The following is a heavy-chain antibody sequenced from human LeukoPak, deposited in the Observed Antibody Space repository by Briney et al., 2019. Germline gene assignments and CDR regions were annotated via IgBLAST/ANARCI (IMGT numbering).Heavy chain of an antibody. V-gene: IGHV3-23*01. CDR1: GFTFGIYG. Sequence: GGSLRLSCVASGFTFGIYGMSWVRQAPGKGLEWVSSISASGDSTYHADSVKGRFTISRDSSKNTLYLQMNSLRAEDTAVYYCARDPVGFGELHYGMDVWGQGTTVTVSS. D-gene: IGHD3-10*01. CDR3: ARDPVGFGELHYGMDV. J-gene: IGHJ6*02. CDR2: ISASGDST.